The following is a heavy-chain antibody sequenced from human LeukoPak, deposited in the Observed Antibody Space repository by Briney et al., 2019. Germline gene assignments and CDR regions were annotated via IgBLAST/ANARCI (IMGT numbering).Heavy chain of an antibody. J-gene: IGHJ3*02. CDR2: INHSGST. CDR1: GGSFSGYY. D-gene: IGHD5-18*01. CDR3: AALGTEDTAMVGRHAFDI. Sequence: SETLSLTCAVYGGSFSGYYWSWIRQPPGKGLEWIGEINHSGSTNYNPSLKSRVTISVDTSKNQFSLKLSSVTAADTAVYYCAALGTEDTAMVGRHAFDIWGQGTMVTVSS. V-gene: IGHV4-34*01.